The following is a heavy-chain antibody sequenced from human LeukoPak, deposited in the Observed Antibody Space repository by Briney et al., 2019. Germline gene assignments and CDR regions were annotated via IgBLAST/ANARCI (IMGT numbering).Heavy chain of an antibody. J-gene: IGHJ5*02. V-gene: IGHV4-4*09. CDR1: GGSISSYY. D-gene: IGHD2-2*01. CDR2: IYTSGST. CDR3: AREVVVPYNWFDP. Sequence: SETLSLTCTVSGGSISSYYWSWIRQPPGKGLEWIGYIYTSGSTNYNPSLKSRVTISVDTSKNQFSLKLSSVTAADTAVYYCAREVVVPYNWFDPWGQGTLVTVSS.